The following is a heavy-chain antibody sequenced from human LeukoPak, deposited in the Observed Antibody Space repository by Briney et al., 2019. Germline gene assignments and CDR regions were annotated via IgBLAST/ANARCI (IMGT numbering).Heavy chain of an antibody. D-gene: IGHD2-15*01. Sequence: SQTLSLTCAISGDSVSTNRAAWNWIRQSPSGGLEWLGRTFYRSKWNYDYAVSVKSRITINPDTSKNQFSLHLNSVTPEDTAVYYCAREEVDRRFDYWGQGTLVTVSS. CDR1: GDSVSTNRAA. CDR3: AREEVDRRFDY. CDR2: TFYRSKWNY. V-gene: IGHV6-1*01. J-gene: IGHJ4*02.